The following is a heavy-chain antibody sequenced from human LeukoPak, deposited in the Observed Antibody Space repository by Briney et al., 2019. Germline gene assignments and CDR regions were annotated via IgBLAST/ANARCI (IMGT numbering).Heavy chain of an antibody. CDR1: GYTFTSYY. CDR2: INPNSGGT. V-gene: IGHV1-2*02. D-gene: IGHD3-3*01. CDR3: ARAHYDFWSGYYNWFDP. J-gene: IGHJ5*02. Sequence: ASVKVSCKASGYTFTSYYMHWVRQAPGQGLEWMGWINPNSGGTNYAQKFQGRVTMTRDTSISTAYMELSRLRSDDTAVYYCARAHYDFWSGYYNWFDPWGQGTLVTVSS.